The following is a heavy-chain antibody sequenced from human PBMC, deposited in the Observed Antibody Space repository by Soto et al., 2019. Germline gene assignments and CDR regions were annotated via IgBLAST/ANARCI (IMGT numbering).Heavy chain of an antibody. V-gene: IGHV3-53*01. Sequence: GSLSLSCAASGFTVSSNYMSWVRQARGKGLEWVSVIYSGGSTYYADSVKGRFTISRDNSKNTLYLQLNSLRAEDTAVYYCARSSNSIAAAGTGFDYWGQGTLVTVSS. CDR2: IYSGGST. CDR1: GFTVSSNY. CDR3: ARSSNSIAAAGTGFDY. D-gene: IGHD6-13*01. J-gene: IGHJ4*02.